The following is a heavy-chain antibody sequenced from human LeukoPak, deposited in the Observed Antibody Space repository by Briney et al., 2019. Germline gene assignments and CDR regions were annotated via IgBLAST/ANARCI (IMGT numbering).Heavy chain of an antibody. CDR1: GGSISSYY. J-gene: IGHJ4*02. CDR3: ARRWLQLGDYFDY. CDR2: IYYSGST. V-gene: IGHV4-59*01. Sequence: SETLSLTCTVSGGSISSYYWSWLRQPPGKGLEWIGYIYYSGSTNYNPSLKSRVTISVDTSKNQFSLKLSSVTAADTAVYYCARRWLQLGDYFDYWGQGTLVTASS. D-gene: IGHD5-24*01.